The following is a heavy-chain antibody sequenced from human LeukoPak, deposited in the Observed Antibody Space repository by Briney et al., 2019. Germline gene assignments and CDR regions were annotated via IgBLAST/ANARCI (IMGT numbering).Heavy chain of an antibody. V-gene: IGHV3-23*01. CDR2: VSGGGDST. Sequence: GGSLRLSCAASGFTFSSYGMHWVRQAPGKGLEWVSGVSGGGDSTYYADSVKGRFTISRDNSKNTLFLQMNSLRAEDTAVYYCGTLRFNYFDYWGQGVLVTVSS. J-gene: IGHJ4*02. CDR1: GFTFSSYG. CDR3: GTLRFNYFDY. D-gene: IGHD3-16*01.